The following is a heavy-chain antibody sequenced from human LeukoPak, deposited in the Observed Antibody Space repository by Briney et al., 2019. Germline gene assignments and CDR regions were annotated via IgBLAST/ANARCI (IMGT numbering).Heavy chain of an antibody. Sequence: PGGSLRLSCAASGFTFSDYYMSWIRQAPGKGLEWVSYISSSGSTIYYADSVKGRFTISWDNAKNSLYLQMNSLRAEDTAVYYCARDLRSSGWYGYYYYGMDVWGQGTTVTVSS. D-gene: IGHD6-19*01. CDR2: ISSSGSTI. J-gene: IGHJ6*02. V-gene: IGHV3-11*01. CDR1: GFTFSDYY. CDR3: ARDLRSSGWYGYYYYGMDV.